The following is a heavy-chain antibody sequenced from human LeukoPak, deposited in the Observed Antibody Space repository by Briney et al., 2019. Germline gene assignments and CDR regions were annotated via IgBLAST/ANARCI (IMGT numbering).Heavy chain of an antibody. D-gene: IGHD3-10*01. Sequence: GGSLRLSCAASGFTFSNASMSWVREAPGKGLEWVGRIKSKTDGGTTDYAAPVKGRFTISRDDSKNTLYLQMNSLKTEDTAVYYCTTEGSGNYYGSGSSYYYYGMDVWGKGTTVTVSS. J-gene: IGHJ6*04. V-gene: IGHV3-15*01. CDR3: TTEGSGNYYGSGSSYYYYGMDV. CDR1: GFTFSNAS. CDR2: IKSKTDGGTT.